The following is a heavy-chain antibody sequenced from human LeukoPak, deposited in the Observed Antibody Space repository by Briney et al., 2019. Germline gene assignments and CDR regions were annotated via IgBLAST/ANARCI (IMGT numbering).Heavy chain of an antibody. J-gene: IGHJ4*02. CDR2: VYPSGST. V-gene: IGHV4-4*02. D-gene: IGHD6-25*01. CDR1: GDSISNSNC. Sequence: PSETLSLTCAVSGDSISNSNCWTWIRQPPGKGLEWVGEVYPSGSTNYRPSLKSRVTISVDKSKQQFSLTLRSVTAADTAVYFCGTTEHDSGDYWGQGTLVTVSS. CDR3: GTTEHDSGDY.